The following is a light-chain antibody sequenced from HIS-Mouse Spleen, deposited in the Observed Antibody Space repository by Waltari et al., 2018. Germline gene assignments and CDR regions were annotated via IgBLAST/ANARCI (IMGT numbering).Light chain of an antibody. J-gene: IGKJ2*01. Sequence: AIRMTQSPSSFSASTGGRVTITCRASQGISSYLAWYQQQPGKAPKLMIYAASTLQSGVPSRFSGSGSGTDFTLTISCLQSEDFATYYCQQYYSYPRTFGQGTKLEIK. CDR1: QGISSY. CDR2: AAS. CDR3: QQYYSYPRT. V-gene: IGKV1-8*01.